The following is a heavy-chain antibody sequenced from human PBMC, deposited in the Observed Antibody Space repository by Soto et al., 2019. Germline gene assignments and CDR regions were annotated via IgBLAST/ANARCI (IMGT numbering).Heavy chain of an antibody. J-gene: IGHJ6*02. V-gene: IGHV5-51*01. D-gene: IGHD3-10*01. CDR2: IYPGDSDT. Sequence: EVQLVQSGAEVKKPGESLKISCKGSGYSFTSYWIGWVRQMPGKGLEWMGIIYPGDSDTRYSPSFQGQVTISADKYISTSYLQWSSLKSSDTAMYYCARHPLYYGSASPPYYYYGRDVWVQGTTVTVSS. CDR1: GYSFTSYW. CDR3: ARHPLYYGSASPPYYYYGRDV.